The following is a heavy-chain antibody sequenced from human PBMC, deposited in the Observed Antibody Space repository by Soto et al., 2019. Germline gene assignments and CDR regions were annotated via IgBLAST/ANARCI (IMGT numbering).Heavy chain of an antibody. V-gene: IGHV4-59*01. J-gene: IGHJ2*01. CDR2: IYYSGST. CDR3: ARDRYSSAEGYFDL. CDR1: GGSISSYY. D-gene: IGHD6-25*01. Sequence: PSETLSLTCTVSGGSISSYYWSWIRQPPGKGLEWIGYIYYSGSTNYNPSLKSRVTISVDTSKNQFSLKLSSVTAAGTAVYYCARDRYSSAEGYFDLWGRGTLVTVSS.